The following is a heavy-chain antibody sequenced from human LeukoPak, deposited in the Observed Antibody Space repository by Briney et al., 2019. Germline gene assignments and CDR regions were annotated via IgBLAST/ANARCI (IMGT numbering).Heavy chain of an antibody. CDR2: IRYDGSNK. Sequence: PGGSLRLSCAASGFTFSSYGMHWVRQAPGKGLEWVAFIRYDGSNKYYADSVKGRFTISRDNSKNTLDLQMNSLRPEDTAVYYCARGYSSSWYYFDYWGQGTLVTVSS. V-gene: IGHV3-30*02. CDR3: ARGYSSSWYYFDY. CDR1: GFTFSSYG. J-gene: IGHJ4*02. D-gene: IGHD6-13*01.